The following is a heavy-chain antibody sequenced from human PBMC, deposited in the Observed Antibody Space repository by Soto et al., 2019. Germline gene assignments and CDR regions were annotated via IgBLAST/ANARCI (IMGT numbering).Heavy chain of an antibody. J-gene: IGHJ3*02. CDR1: GYSFTSYW. D-gene: IGHD2-2*02. CDR3: ARRGELGYCSSTSCYTLDAFDI. CDR2: IEPSDSYT. V-gene: IGHV5-10-1*01. Sequence: GESLKISCKGSGYSFTSYWISWVRQMPGKGLEWMGRIEPSDSYTNYSPSFQGHVTISADKSISTAYLQWSSLNASDTAMYYCARRGELGYCSSTSCYTLDAFDIWGQGTMVT.